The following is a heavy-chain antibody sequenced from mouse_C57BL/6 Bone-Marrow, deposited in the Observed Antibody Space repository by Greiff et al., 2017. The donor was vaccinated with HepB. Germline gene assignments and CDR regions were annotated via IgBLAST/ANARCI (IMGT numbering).Heavy chain of an antibody. D-gene: IGHD2-1*01. J-gene: IGHJ2*01. Sequence: QVQLQQSGAELVRPGASVTLSCKASGYTFTDYEMHWVKQTPVHGLEWIGAIDPETGGTAYNQKFKGKAILTADKSSSTAYMELRSLTSEDSAVYYCTRSGKNLYYGNSYWGQGTTLTVSS. CDR2: IDPETGGT. V-gene: IGHV1-15*01. CDR3: TRSGKNLYYGNSY. CDR1: GYTFTDYE.